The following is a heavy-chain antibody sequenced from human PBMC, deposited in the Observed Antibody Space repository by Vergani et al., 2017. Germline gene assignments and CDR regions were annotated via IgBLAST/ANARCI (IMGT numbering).Heavy chain of an antibody. CDR3: ARQDIVVVPAASYYYGMDV. D-gene: IGHD2-2*01. CDR1: GGTFSSYA. CDR2: IIPIFGTA. J-gene: IGHJ6*02. V-gene: IGHV1-69*01. Sequence: QVQLVQSGAEVKKPGSSVKVSCKASGGTFSSYAISWVRQAPGQGLEWMGGIIPIFGTANYAQKFQGRVTITADESTSTAYMELSSLRSEDTAVYYCARQDIVVVPAASYYYGMDVWGQGTTVTVSS.